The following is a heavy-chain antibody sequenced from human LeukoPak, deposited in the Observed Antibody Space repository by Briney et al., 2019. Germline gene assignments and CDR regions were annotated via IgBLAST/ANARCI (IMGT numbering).Heavy chain of an antibody. CDR2: IYYSGST. CDR1: GGSISSYY. D-gene: IGHD3-10*01. J-gene: IGHJ6*03. CDR3: ARISGEVRGVSSYYMDV. Sequence: AETLSLTCTVSGGSISSYYWSWIRQHPGKGLEWIGYIYYSGSTYYNPSLKSRVTISVDTSKNQFSLKLSSVTAADTAVYYCARISGEVRGVSSYYMDVWGKGTTVTVSS. V-gene: IGHV4-59*08.